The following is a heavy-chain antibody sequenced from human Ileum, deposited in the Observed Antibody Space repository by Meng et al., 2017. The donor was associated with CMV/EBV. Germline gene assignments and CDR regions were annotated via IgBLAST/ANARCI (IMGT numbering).Heavy chain of an antibody. D-gene: IGHD2-8*02. CDR3: ARVRWWSPASGYFDN. CDR1: GFTVSSPY. Sequence: SCAVSGFTVSSPYMSWVRQAPGQRLEWVSVIYSGGSTYYADSVKGRFTVSRDKSKNTLFLQMNSLRPGDTAVYYCARVRWWSPASGYFDNWGQGKRVTGAS. CDR2: IYSGGST. J-gene: IGHJ4*02. V-gene: IGHV3-66*02.